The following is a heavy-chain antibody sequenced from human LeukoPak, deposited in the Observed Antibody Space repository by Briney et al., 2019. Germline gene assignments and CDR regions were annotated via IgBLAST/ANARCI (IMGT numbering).Heavy chain of an antibody. V-gene: IGHV4-59*08. D-gene: IGHD3-9*01. CDR1: GGSISSYY. J-gene: IGHJ3*02. CDR3: ARHHYDILTGYDDDAFDI. Sequence: PSETLSLTCTVSGGSISSYYWSWIRQPPGKGLEWIGYIYYSCSTNYNPSLDSRVTISVDTSKNHFSLKLSSVPATDTAVYYCARHHYDILTGYDDDAFDIWGQGTMVTVSS. CDR2: IYYSCST.